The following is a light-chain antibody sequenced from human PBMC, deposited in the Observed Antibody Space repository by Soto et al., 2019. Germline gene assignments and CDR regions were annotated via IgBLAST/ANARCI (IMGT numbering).Light chain of an antibody. CDR3: QQYESYSWT. CDR1: QSIKTW. J-gene: IGKJ1*01. CDR2: DAS. Sequence: DIQMTQSPSALSASVGDRVTITCRASQSIKTWLAWYQRKPGRAPNLLIYDASSLQSGVPSRFSGSGSGTEITLTISSLQPDDSATYYCQQYESYSWTFGQGTKVDI. V-gene: IGKV1-5*01.